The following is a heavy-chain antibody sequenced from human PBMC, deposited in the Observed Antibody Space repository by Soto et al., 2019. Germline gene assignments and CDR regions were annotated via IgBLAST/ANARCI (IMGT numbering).Heavy chain of an antibody. Sequence: PSETLSLTCTVSGGSISSGGYYWSWIRQHPGKGLEWIGYIYYSGSTYYNPSLKSRVTISVDTSKNQFSLKLSSVTAADTAVYYCARELEWLRFRYFDYWGQGTLVTVSS. CDR3: ARELEWLRFRYFDY. V-gene: IGHV4-30-4*08. CDR2: IYYSGST. D-gene: IGHD5-12*01. CDR1: GGSISSGGYY. J-gene: IGHJ4*02.